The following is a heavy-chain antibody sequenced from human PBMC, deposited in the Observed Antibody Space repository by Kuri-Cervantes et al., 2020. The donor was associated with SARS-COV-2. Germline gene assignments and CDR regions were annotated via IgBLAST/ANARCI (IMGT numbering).Heavy chain of an antibody. CDR2: INPNSGGT. CDR1: GGTFTTYG. V-gene: IGHV1-2*02. J-gene: IGHJ4*02. Sequence: ASVKVSCKASGGTFTTYGFTWVRQAPGQGLEWMGWINPNSGGTNYAQKFQGRVTMTRDTSISTAYMELSRLRSDDTAVYYCARDPKRSSSWYAEGLHFDYWGQGTLVTVSS. CDR3: ARDPKRSSSWYAEGLHFDY. D-gene: IGHD6-13*01.